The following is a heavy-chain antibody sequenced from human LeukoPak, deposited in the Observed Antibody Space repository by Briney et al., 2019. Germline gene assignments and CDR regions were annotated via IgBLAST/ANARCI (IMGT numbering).Heavy chain of an antibody. J-gene: IGHJ4*02. Sequence: SETLFLTCTVSGGSISSSGYYWGWIRQPPGKGLEWIGNIYYTGSTYYNPSLKSRVTISVDTSKNQFSLKLSSVTAADTAVYYCARDKRVGARQFDYWGQGTLVTVSS. V-gene: IGHV4-39*07. CDR1: GGSISSSGYY. CDR2: IYYTGST. CDR3: ARDKRVGARQFDY. D-gene: IGHD1-26*01.